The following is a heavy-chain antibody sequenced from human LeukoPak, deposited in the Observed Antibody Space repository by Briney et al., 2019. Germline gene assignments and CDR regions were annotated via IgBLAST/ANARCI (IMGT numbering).Heavy chain of an antibody. J-gene: IGHJ4*02. CDR3: ARDAFASGSYNPFDN. CDR1: GFTFSNYW. CDR2: INQGGSER. V-gene: IGHV3-7*01. D-gene: IGHD3-10*01. Sequence: GGSLRLSCAASGFTFSNYWMSWVRQAPGKGLEWVANINQGGSERFYVDSVKGRFTISRDNAKNSLYLQMNSLRAEDTAVYYCARDAFASGSYNPFDNWGQGTLVTVSS.